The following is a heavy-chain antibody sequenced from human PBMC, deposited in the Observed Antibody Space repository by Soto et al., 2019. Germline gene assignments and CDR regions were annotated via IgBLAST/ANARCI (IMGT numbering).Heavy chain of an antibody. CDR1: GGSFSGYY. D-gene: IGHD2-15*01. J-gene: IGHJ5*02. CDR2: INHSGST. Sequence: PSETLSLTCSVYGGSFSGYYWRWIRQPPGKGLEWIGEINHSGSTNYNPSLKSRVTISVDTSKNQFSLKLSSVTAADTAVYYCARAETGVGSAATRHNRFCPWGQGNLVTVSA. V-gene: IGHV4-34*01. CDR3: ARAETGVGSAATRHNRFCP.